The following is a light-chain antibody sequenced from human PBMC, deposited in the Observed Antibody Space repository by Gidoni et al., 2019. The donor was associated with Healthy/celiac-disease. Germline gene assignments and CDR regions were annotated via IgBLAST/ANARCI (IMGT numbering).Light chain of an antibody. CDR2: GKN. CDR3: NSRDSSGNHLTLYV. CDR1: SLRSYY. V-gene: IGLV3-19*01. Sequence: SSELTQDPAVSVALGQTVRITCQGDSLRSYYASWYQQKPGQAPVLVIYGKNNRPSGIPDRFSGSSSGNTASLTITGAQAEDEADYYCNSRDSSGNHLTLYVFGTGTKVTVL. J-gene: IGLJ1*01.